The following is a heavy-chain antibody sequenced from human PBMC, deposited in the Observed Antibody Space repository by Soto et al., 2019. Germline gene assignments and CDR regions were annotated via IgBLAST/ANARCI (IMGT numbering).Heavy chain of an antibody. D-gene: IGHD5-12*01. V-gene: IGHV3-33*01. CDR3: ARGAGYNNGRFDP. J-gene: IGHJ5*02. CDR2: IWYDGSNK. Sequence: QVQLVESGGGVVQPGRSLRLSCAASGFIFSNYGMHWVRQAPGKGLEWVAVIWYDGSNKYYVDSVKGRFTISRDNSKNTVYLQLNSLRAEDTAVYYCARGAGYNNGRFDPWGQGTLVTVSS. CDR1: GFIFSNYG.